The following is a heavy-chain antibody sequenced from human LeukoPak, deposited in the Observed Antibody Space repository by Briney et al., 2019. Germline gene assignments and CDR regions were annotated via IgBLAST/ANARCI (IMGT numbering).Heavy chain of an antibody. D-gene: IGHD6-13*01. J-gene: IGHJ4*02. V-gene: IGHV3-21*01. CDR3: ADSWPGDY. Sequence: PSETLSLTCSVSDDSITMYYWTWIRQPPGKGLEWVSSISSSSSYIYYADSVKGRFTISRDNAKNSLYLQMNSLRAEDTAVYYCADSWPGDYWGQGTLVTVSS. CDR1: DDSITMYY. CDR2: ISSSSSYI.